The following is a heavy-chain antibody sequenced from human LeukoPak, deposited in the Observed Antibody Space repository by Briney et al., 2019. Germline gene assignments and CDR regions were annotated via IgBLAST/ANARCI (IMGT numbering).Heavy chain of an antibody. D-gene: IGHD1-1*01. CDR3: ARSSHNNYYYFEY. CDR2: INWNGGST. V-gene: IGHV3-20*04. J-gene: IGHJ4*02. CDR1: GFIFHDYG. Sequence: PGGSLRLSCPATGFIFHDYGMTWVRQAPGKGLEWVSGINWNGGSTGYADSVKGRFTISRDNAKNSLYLQMNSLRAEDTALYYCARSSHNNYYYFEYRGQGTLVTVSS.